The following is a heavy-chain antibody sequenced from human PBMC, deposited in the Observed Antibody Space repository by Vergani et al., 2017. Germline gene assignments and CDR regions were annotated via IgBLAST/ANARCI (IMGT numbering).Heavy chain of an antibody. Sequence: QVQLVQSGAEVKKPGSSVKVSCKASGGTFSSYTISWVRQAPGQGLEWMGRIIPILGIANYAQKFQGRVTITADKSTSTAYMELSSLRSEDTAVYYCARDRGADIVGVPAASGMDVWGQGTTVTVSS. CDR1: GGTFSSYT. D-gene: IGHD2-2*01. J-gene: IGHJ6*02. V-gene: IGHV1-69*08. CDR2: IIPILGIA. CDR3: ARDRGADIVGVPAASGMDV.